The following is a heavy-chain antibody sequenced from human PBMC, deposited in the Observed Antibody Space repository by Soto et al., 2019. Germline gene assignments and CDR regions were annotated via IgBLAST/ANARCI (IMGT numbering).Heavy chain of an antibody. CDR2: INPSGGST. D-gene: IGHD1-26*01. Sequence: ASVKVSCKASGYTFTSYYMHWVRQAPGQGLEWMGIINPSGGSTSYAQKFQGRVTMTRDTSTSTVYMELGGLRSEDTAVYYCASREYSGSYPFDYWGQGTLVTVSS. CDR1: GYTFTSYY. CDR3: ASREYSGSYPFDY. V-gene: IGHV1-46*01. J-gene: IGHJ4*02.